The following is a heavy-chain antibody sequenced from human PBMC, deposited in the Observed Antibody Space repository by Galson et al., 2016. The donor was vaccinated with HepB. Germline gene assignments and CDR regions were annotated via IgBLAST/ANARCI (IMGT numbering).Heavy chain of an antibody. J-gene: IGHJ4*01. D-gene: IGHD3-9*01. V-gene: IGHV3-23*01. CDR1: GFTFSTYA. CDR2: ISGYGGAT. Sequence: SLRLSCAASGFTFSTYAMHWVRQAPGKGLEWVSGISGYGGATYHADSVKGRFTISRDYSKNTLYLQMSSLRVEDTAIYYCAKDGGRGRFFDEWPQTDFDYWGQGTVVTVPS. CDR3: AKDGGRGRFFDEWPQTDFDY.